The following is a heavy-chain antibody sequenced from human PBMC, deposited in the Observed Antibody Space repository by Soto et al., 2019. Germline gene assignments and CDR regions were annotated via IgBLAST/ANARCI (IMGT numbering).Heavy chain of an antibody. CDR1: GYTFTSYA. J-gene: IGHJ6*03. Sequence: GASVKVSCKASGYTFTSYAMHWVRQAPGQGLEWMGWISAGNGNTKYSQKFQGRVTITRDTSASTAYMELRSLRSDDTAVYYCARDHAPNYMDVWGKGTTVTVSS. CDR3: ARDHAPNYMDV. V-gene: IGHV1-3*01. CDR2: ISAGNGNT.